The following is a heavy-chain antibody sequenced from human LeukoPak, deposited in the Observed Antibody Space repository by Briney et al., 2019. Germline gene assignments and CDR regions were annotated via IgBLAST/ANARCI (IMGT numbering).Heavy chain of an antibody. CDR2: IWYDGSNK. V-gene: IGHV3-33*01. J-gene: IGHJ4*02. D-gene: IGHD1-26*01. CDR3: AGDRATSYFDY. CDR1: GFTLSTYG. Sequence: GRSLRLSCAASGFTLSTYGMHWVRQAPGKGLEWVAFIWYDGSNKYYTDSVKGRFTISRDNSKNTLYLQMNSLRAEDTAVYYRAGDRATSYFDYWGQGALVTISS.